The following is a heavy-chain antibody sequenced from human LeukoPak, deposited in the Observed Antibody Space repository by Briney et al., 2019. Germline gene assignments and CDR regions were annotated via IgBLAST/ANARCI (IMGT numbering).Heavy chain of an antibody. J-gene: IGHJ4*02. V-gene: IGHV4-59*01. CDR3: ARTLNWDFDY. CDR1: GGSISSYY. D-gene: IGHD7-27*01. CDR2: IYYSGNT. Sequence: RPSETLSLTCTASGGSISSYYWSWIRQPPGKGLEWIGYIYYSGNTNYKPSLKSRVTISLDVSKNQFSLKLSSVTAADTAVYYCARTLNWDFDYWGQGTLVTVSS.